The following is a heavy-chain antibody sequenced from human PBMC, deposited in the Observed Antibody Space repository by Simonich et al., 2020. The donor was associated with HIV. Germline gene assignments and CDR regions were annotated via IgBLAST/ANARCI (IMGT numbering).Heavy chain of an antibody. D-gene: IGHD3-9*01. CDR3: ARDWTLDDWLSRVGDDY. Sequence: CAASGFTFSRYEMNWVRQAPGKGREWVSYISSSGSPIYYADSVKGRFTISRDNAKNSMYLQMNSLRAEDTAVYYCARDWTLDDWLSRVGDDYWGQGTLVTVSS. J-gene: IGHJ4*02. CDR2: ISSSGSPI. V-gene: IGHV3-48*03. CDR1: GFTFSRYE.